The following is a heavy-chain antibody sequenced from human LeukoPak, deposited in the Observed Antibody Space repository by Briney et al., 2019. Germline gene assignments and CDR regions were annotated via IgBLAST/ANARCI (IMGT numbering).Heavy chain of an antibody. CDR3: ARGVRVLAARPYYFDY. CDR1: GGSISSGGYY. V-gene: IGHV4-31*03. Sequence: PSQTLSLTCTVSGGSISSGGYYWSWIRQHPGKGLEWIGYIYYSGSTYYNPSLKSRVTISVDTSENQFSLKLSSVTAADTAVYYCARGVRVLAARPYYFDYWGQGTLVTVSS. D-gene: IGHD6-6*01. CDR2: IYYSGST. J-gene: IGHJ4*02.